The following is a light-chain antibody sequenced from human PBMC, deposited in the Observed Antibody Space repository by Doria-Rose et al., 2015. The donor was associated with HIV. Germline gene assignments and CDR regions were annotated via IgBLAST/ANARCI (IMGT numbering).Light chain of an antibody. CDR2: DAS. Sequence: RASQSVTNNYLAWYQQRPGQAPRLLIYDASSRATGVPDRFSGSGSGTDFTLTISRLETEDFAVYFCQQCDSSPFTFGPGTKVDIK. CDR3: QQCDSSPFT. J-gene: IGKJ3*01. CDR1: QSVTNNY. V-gene: IGKV3-20*01.